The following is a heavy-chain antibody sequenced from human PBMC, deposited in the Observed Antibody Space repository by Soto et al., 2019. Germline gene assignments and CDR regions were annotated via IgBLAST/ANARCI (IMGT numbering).Heavy chain of an antibody. D-gene: IGHD4-4*01. CDR3: ARGPYSNPFDY. V-gene: IGHV4-38-2*01. CDR2: MYHTGST. Sequence: TLSLTCAVSGYSITSGHYWGWIRQPPGKGLEWIGTMYHTGSTYYNPSLKSRVTISVDTSKNQFSLKLTSVTAADTAVYFCARGPYSNPFDYWGQGTLVTVSS. J-gene: IGHJ4*02. CDR1: GYSITSGHY.